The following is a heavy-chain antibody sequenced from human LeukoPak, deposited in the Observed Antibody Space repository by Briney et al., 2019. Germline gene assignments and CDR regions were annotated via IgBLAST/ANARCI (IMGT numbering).Heavy chain of an antibody. Sequence: PSETLSLTCAVYGGSFSGYYWSWIRQPPGKGLEWIGEINHSGSTNYNPSLKSRVTISVDTSKNQFSLKLSSVTAADTAVYYCAKKYSTGLDPWGQGTLVTVSS. J-gene: IGHJ5*02. CDR2: INHSGST. D-gene: IGHD2/OR15-2a*01. CDR3: AKKYSTGLDP. V-gene: IGHV4-34*01. CDR1: GGSFSGYY.